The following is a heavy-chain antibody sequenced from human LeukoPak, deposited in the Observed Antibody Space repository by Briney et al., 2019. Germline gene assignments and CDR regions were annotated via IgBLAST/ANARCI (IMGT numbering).Heavy chain of an antibody. CDR3: ARDVAVAATTPFDY. V-gene: IGHV3-30*04. CDR1: GFTFSSYA. CDR2: ISYDGSNK. J-gene: IGHJ4*02. Sequence: GGSLGLSCAASGFTFSSYAMHWVRQAPGKGLEWVAVISYDGSNKYYADSVKGRFTISRDNSKNTLYLQMNSLRAEDTAVYYCARDVAVAATTPFDYWGQGTLVTVSS. D-gene: IGHD2-15*01.